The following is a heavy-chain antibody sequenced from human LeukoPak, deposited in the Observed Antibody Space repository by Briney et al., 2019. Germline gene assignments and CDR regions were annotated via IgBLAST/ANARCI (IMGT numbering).Heavy chain of an antibody. CDR3: ARGTATKVTTNSNFPEYYYFYYGMDV. V-gene: IGHV3-7*01. CDR1: GITFSDYW. CDR2: INQNGGEN. D-gene: IGHD4-17*01. J-gene: IGHJ6*02. Sequence: PGGSLRLSCAVSGITFSDYWMTWVRQAPGKGLEWVANINQNGGENYYVDSVKGRFTISRDNTKNSVYLQMNSLRAEDTAVYCCARGTATKVTTNSNFPEYYYFYYGMDVWGQGTTVTVSS.